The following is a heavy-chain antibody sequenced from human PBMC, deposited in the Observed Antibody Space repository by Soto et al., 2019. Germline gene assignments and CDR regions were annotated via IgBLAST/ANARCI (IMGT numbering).Heavy chain of an antibody. D-gene: IGHD3-10*01. Sequence: PSETLSLTCAVYGGSFSGYYWSWIRQPPGKGLEWIGEINHSGSTNYNPSLKSRVTISVDTSKNQFSLKLSSVTAADTAVYYCARGGITMVRGVIAAKYYFDYWGQGTLVTVSS. CDR3: ARGGITMVRGVIAAKYYFDY. CDR2: INHSGST. V-gene: IGHV4-34*01. CDR1: GGSFSGYY. J-gene: IGHJ4*02.